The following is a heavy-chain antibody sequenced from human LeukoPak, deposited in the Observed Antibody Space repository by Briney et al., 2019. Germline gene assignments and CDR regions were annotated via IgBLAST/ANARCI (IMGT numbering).Heavy chain of an antibody. Sequence: PGGSLRLSCAASGFTFTSYSMNWVRQAPGKGLEWVSTISGGGGSTYYADSVKGRFTISRDNSKNTLYLKVNSLRAADTAVYYCAKDGAPSLYSSGWYDFDYWGQGTLVTVSS. J-gene: IGHJ4*02. D-gene: IGHD6-19*01. CDR3: AKDGAPSLYSSGWYDFDY. CDR1: GFTFTSYS. CDR2: ISGGGGST. V-gene: IGHV3-23*01.